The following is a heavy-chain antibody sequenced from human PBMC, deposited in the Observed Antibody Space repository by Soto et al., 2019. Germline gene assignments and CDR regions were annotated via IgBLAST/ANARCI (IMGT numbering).Heavy chain of an antibody. CDR1: GYTFTSYG. D-gene: IGHD1-26*01. CDR3: ARDLGGQIVDY. V-gene: IGHV1-18*01. CDR2: ISGYNGNT. Sequence: QVQLVQSGAEVKKPGASVKVSCKASGYTFTSYGISWVRQAPGQGLEWMGWISGYNGNTKYAQKLQGRVTMTTDTSTRTADMELRSLRSDDTAVYYCARDLGGQIVDYWGQGTLVTVSS. J-gene: IGHJ4*02.